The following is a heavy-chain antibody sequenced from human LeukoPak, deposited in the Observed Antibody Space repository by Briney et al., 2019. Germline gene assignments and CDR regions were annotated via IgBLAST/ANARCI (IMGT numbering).Heavy chain of an antibody. CDR2: ISSSSSYI. V-gene: IGHV3-21*01. J-gene: IGHJ4*02. CDR3: ARDRLGYSSSWYEDDY. CDR1: GFTLSSYA. D-gene: IGHD6-13*01. Sequence: GGSLRLSCAASGFTLSSYAMSWVRQAPGKGLEWVSSISSSSSYIYYADSVKGRFTISRDNAKNSLYLQMNSLRAEDTAVYYCARDRLGYSSSWYEDDYWGQGTLVTVSS.